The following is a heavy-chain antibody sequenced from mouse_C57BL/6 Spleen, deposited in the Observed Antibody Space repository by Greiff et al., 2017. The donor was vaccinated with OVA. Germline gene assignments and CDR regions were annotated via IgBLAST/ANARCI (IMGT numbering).Heavy chain of an antibody. J-gene: IGHJ4*01. V-gene: IGHV2-2*01. CDR3: ARSGRSFCAMDY. CDR1: GFSLTSYG. CDR2: IRSGGST. Sequence: QVQLQQSGPGLVQPSQSLSITCTVSGFSLTSYGVHWVRQSPGQGLEWLGGIRSGGSTDNNAAFISRLSISKDNSKSQVFFKMNSQQTDDTAVYYCARSGRSFCAMDYWGQGTSVTVSS.